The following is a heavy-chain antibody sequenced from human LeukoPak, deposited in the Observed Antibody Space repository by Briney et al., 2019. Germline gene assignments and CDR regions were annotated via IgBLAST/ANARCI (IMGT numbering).Heavy chain of an antibody. V-gene: IGHV1-8*03. CDR3: ARGITMENDAFDI. Sequence: ASVKVSCKASGYTFTSHDINWVRQATRQGLEWMGWMNPNSGNTGYAQKFQGRVTITRNTSISTAYMELSSLRSEDTAVYYCARGITMENDAFDIWGQGTMVTVSS. D-gene: IGHD3-10*01. J-gene: IGHJ3*02. CDR1: GYTFTSHD. CDR2: MNPNSGNT.